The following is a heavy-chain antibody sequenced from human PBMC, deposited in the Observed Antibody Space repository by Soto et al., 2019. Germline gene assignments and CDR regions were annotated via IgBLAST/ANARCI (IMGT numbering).Heavy chain of an antibody. D-gene: IGHD2-2*01. Sequence: EVQVVESGGGLVKSGGSLRLSCAASGFTFSSYSMNWVRQAPGKGLEWVSSISSSSSYIYYADSVKGRFTISRDNAKNSLYLQMNSLRAEDTAVYYCARVGGGYQLLHAFDIWGQGTMVTVSS. CDR1: GFTFSSYS. J-gene: IGHJ3*02. CDR3: ARVGGGYQLLHAFDI. CDR2: ISSSSSYI. V-gene: IGHV3-21*01.